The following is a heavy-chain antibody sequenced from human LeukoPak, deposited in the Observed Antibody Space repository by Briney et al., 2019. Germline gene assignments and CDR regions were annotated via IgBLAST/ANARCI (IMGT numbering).Heavy chain of an antibody. J-gene: IGHJ4*02. D-gene: IGHD1-1*01. CDR3: VKEDWTAVGGTTFDY. CDR2: ITASGGRT. Sequence: GGSLRLSCAASGFTFSRYGMTWVRQAPGKGLEWVSAITASGGRTYYADSVKGRFTISRDNSKNTLFLQMNSLRGEDTAVYYCVKEDWTAVGGTTFDYWGQGTLVIVSS. CDR1: GFTFSRYG. V-gene: IGHV3-23*01.